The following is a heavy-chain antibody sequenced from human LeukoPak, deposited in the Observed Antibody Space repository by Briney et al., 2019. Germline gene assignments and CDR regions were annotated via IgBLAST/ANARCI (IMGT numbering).Heavy chain of an antibody. CDR1: GFTFSSYA. D-gene: IGHD3-10*01. CDR2: ISYDGSNK. CDR3: ASGLYYCVDY. Sequence: GGSLRLSCAASGFTFSSYAMHWVRQAPGKGLEWVAVISYDGSNKYYADSVKGRFTISRDNSKNTLYLQMNSLRAEDTAVYYCASGLYYCVDYWGQGTLVTVSS. J-gene: IGHJ4*02. V-gene: IGHV3-30-3*01.